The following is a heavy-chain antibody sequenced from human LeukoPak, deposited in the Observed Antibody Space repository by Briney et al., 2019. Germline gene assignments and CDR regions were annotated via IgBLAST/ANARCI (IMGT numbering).Heavy chain of an antibody. J-gene: IGHJ4*02. V-gene: IGHV4-59*06. CDR3: ARVILRPAHYYFDY. CDR1: GGSISSYY. D-gene: IGHD3-3*01. Sequence: PSETLSLTCTVSGGSISSYYWSWIRQHPGKGLEWIGYIYYSGSTYYNPSLKSRVTISVDTSKNQFSLKLSSVTAADTAVYYCARVILRPAHYYFDYWGQGTLVTVSS. CDR2: IYYSGST.